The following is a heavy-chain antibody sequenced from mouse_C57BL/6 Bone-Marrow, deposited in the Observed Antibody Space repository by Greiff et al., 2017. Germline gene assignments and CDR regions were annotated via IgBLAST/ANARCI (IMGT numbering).Heavy chain of an antibody. Sequence: QVQLQQPGAELVRPGPSVKLSCTASGYTFTSYWMHWVKQRPGQGLEWIGVIDPSDSYTNYNQKFKGKATLTVDTSSSTAYMQLSSLTSEDSAVYYCARELAFDYWGQGTTLTVSS. CDR3: ARELAFDY. CDR2: IDPSDSYT. V-gene: IGHV1-59*01. CDR1: GYTFTSYW. J-gene: IGHJ2*01.